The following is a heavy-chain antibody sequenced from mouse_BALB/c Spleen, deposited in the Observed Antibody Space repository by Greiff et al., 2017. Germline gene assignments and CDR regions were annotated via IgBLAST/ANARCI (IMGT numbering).Heavy chain of an antibody. V-gene: IGHV7-3*02. CDR3: ATYYYGRVNV. D-gene: IGHD1-1*01. CDR2: IRNKANGYTT. Sequence: EVKVVESGGGLVQPGGSLRLSCATSGFTFTDYYMSWVRQPPGKALEWLGFIRNKANGYTTEYSASVKGRFTISRDNSQSILYLQMNTLRAEDSATYYCATYYYGRVNVWGAGTTVTVSS. J-gene: IGHJ1*01. CDR1: GFTFTDYY.